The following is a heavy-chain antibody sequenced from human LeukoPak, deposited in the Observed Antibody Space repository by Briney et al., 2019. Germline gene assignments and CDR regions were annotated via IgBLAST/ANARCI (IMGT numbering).Heavy chain of an antibody. CDR3: ARDGLGIGNYFDY. V-gene: IGHV3-48*03. Sequence: PGGSLRLSCAASGFTFSSYEMNRVRQAPGKGLEWVSYISSSGSTIYYADSVKGRFTISRDNAKNSLYLQMNSLRAEDTAVYYCARDGLGIGNYFDYWGQGTLVTVSS. D-gene: IGHD3-16*01. J-gene: IGHJ4*02. CDR1: GFTFSSYE. CDR2: ISSSGSTI.